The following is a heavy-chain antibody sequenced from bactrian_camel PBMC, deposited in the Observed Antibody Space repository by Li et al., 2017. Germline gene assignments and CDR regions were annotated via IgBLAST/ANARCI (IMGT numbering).Heavy chain of an antibody. CDR2: IYTGAGST. D-gene: IGHD2*01. CDR1: RYTFDDSD. J-gene: IGHJ4*01. V-gene: IGHV3S63*01. Sequence: HVQLVESGGGSVRAGGSLRLSCTASRYTFDDSDRGWYRQAPGKEREGVAAIYTGAGSTYYADSVKGRFTISQDNAKNTVYLQMNSLKPEDTAMYYCAANFGPYCSGPYLARRANFLGQGTQVTVS.